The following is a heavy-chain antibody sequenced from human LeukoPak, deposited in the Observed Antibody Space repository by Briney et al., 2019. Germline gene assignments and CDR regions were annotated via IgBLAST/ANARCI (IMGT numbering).Heavy chain of an antibody. CDR1: GFTFSSYA. CDR2: ISYDGSNK. D-gene: IGHD1-1*01. V-gene: IGHV3-30-3*01. J-gene: IGHJ4*02. Sequence: PGRSLRLSCAASGFTFSSYAMQWVRQAPGEELEWVAVISYDGSNKYYADSVKGRFTISRDNSKNTLYLQMNSLRAEDTAVYYCAKGYNWNDGGLDYWGQGTLVTVSS. CDR3: AKGYNWNDGGLDY.